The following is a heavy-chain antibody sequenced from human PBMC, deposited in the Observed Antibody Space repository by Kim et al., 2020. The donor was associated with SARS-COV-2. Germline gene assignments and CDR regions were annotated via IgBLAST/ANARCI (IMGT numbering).Heavy chain of an antibody. CDR1: GGSISTAFY. Sequence: SETLSLTCTVSGGSISTAFYWGWIRQPPGKGLEWIGSVYYTGDTYYSPSLKGRVTIYVDTSKNQFSLDVNSVTAADTAMYYCARHSSRFGDYALWGQGT. J-gene: IGHJ4*02. V-gene: IGHV4-39*01. D-gene: IGHD3-10*01. CDR3: ARHSSRFGDYAL. CDR2: VYYTGDT.